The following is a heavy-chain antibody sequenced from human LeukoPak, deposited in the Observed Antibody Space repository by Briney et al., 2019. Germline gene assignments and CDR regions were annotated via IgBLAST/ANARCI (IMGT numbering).Heavy chain of an antibody. CDR3: ARETGYSSSSKPNWFDP. CDR2: ISAYNGNT. V-gene: IGHV1-18*01. J-gene: IGHJ5*02. Sequence: GASVKVSCKASGYTFTSYGISWVRQAPGQGLEWMGWISAYNGNTNYAQKLQGRVTMTTDTSTSTAYMELRSLRSDDTAVYYCARETGYSSSSKPNWFDPWGQGTLVTVSS. CDR1: GYTFTSYG. D-gene: IGHD6-6*01.